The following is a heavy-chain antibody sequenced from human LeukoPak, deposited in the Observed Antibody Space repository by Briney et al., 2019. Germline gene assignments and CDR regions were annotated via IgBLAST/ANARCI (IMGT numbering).Heavy chain of an antibody. D-gene: IGHD4-23*01. J-gene: IGHJ6*03. CDR2: ISWDGGST. CDR1: GFTFDDYA. Sequence: GGSPRLSCAASGFTFDDYAMHWVRQAPGKGLEWVSLISWDGGSTYYADSVKGRFTISRDNSKNSLYLQMNSLRAEDTALYYCAKDALDYGGAGYYYYYMDVWGKGTTVTVSS. V-gene: IGHV3-43D*03. CDR3: AKDALDYGGAGYYYYYMDV.